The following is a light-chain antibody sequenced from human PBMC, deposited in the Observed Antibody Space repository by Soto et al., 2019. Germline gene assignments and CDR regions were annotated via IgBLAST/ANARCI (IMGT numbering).Light chain of an antibody. V-gene: IGLV3-21*02. CDR1: NIGSYS. CDR2: DDS. J-gene: IGLJ3*02. Sequence: SYELTQPPSVSVAPGQTARITCGGNNIGSYSVSWYKQKPGQAPVLVVYDDSDRPSGIPERFSGSNSGNTATLSFSWVEAEDGADYYCQVWDSSSDQWVFGGGTKVTVL. CDR3: QVWDSSSDQWV.